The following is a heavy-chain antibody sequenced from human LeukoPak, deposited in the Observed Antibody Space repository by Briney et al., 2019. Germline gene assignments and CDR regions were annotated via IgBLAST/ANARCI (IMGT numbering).Heavy chain of an antibody. V-gene: IGHV3-66*03. J-gene: IGHJ4*02. CDR2: IYSSGST. Sequence: PGGSLRLSCAASGFTVSSNYMSWVRQAPGKGLEWVSVIYSSGSTYYADSVKGRFTISRDNSKNTLYLQMNSLGAEDTAVFYVARGGGYYYDSSGYHLGFDYWGQGTLVTVSS. CDR1: GFTVSSNY. CDR3: ARGGGYYYDSSGYHLGFDY. D-gene: IGHD3-22*01.